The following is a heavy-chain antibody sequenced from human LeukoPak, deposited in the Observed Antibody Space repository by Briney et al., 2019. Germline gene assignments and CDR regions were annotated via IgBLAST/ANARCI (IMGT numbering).Heavy chain of an antibody. CDR1: GFTFSSYN. J-gene: IGHJ4*02. D-gene: IGHD3-16*01. V-gene: IGHV3-21*01. CDR2: ISSSSSYI. Sequence: GGSLRLSCAASGFTFSSYNMNWVRQAPGKGLEWVSSISSSSSYIYYVDSVKGRFTISRDNAKNSLYLQMNSLRADDRAVYYCARDGMIRPYWGQGTLVTVSS. CDR3: ARDGMIRPY.